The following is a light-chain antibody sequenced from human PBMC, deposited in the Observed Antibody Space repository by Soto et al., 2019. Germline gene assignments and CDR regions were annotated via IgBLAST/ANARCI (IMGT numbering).Light chain of an antibody. CDR2: GAS. V-gene: IGKV3-20*01. CDR1: QSVSSSF. J-gene: IGKJ1*01. Sequence: EIVLTQSPGTLSLSPGERATLSCRASQSVSSSFLAWYQQKPGQAPRLLIYGASSRATGIPDRFGGSGSGTDFTLTISRLEPEDFAVYYCQQYGNSPQTFGQGTKVEIK. CDR3: QQYGNSPQT.